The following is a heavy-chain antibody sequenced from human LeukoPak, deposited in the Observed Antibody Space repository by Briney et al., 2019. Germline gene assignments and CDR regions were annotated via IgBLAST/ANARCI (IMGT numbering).Heavy chain of an antibody. CDR3: ARTSGSYYTRNFDY. Sequence: PGGSLRLSCAASGFNFINYWMNWVRQAPGKGLEWVANIKQDGSEKYYVDSVKGRFTISRDNAKNSLYLQMNSLRAEDTAVYYCARTSGSYYTRNFDYWGQGTLVTVSS. CDR2: IKQDGSEK. J-gene: IGHJ4*02. CDR1: GFNFINYW. D-gene: IGHD1-26*01. V-gene: IGHV3-7*01.